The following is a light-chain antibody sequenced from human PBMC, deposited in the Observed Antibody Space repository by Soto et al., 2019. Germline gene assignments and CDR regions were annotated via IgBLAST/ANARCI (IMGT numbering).Light chain of an antibody. V-gene: IGLV2-23*02. CDR2: EDT. Sequence: QSVLTQPASVSGSPGQSITISCTGTSSDIGSYNRVSWYQQHPGKAPKLMIYEDTQRPSRVSNRFSGSKSGNTASLKITGLQAEDEADYYCCSYAGPTIFVVFGGGTKVTVL. CDR3: CSYAGPTIFVV. CDR1: SSDIGSYNR. J-gene: IGLJ2*01.